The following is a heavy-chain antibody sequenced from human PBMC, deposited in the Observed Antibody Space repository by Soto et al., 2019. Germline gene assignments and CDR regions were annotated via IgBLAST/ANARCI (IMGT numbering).Heavy chain of an antibody. J-gene: IGHJ4*02. Sequence: DVQLLESGGGLVQPGGSLRLSCAASGFTFRIYAMSWVRQAPGKGLEWVSGISGSGGSTYYAVSVKGRFTISRDNSQNTLYLQVSSLRVEDTAVYYYAKGYSGEDWGQGTLVTVSS. D-gene: IGHD2-15*01. CDR3: AKGYSGED. CDR2: ISGSGGST. CDR1: GFTFRIYA. V-gene: IGHV3-23*01.